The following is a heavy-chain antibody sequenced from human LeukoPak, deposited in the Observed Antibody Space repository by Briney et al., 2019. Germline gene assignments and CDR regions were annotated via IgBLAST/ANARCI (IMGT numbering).Heavy chain of an antibody. J-gene: IGHJ6*02. D-gene: IGHD3-9*01. CDR2: IYYSGST. V-gene: IGHV4-59*01. CDR3: AREVRYFYGMDV. CDR1: GGSISSYY. Sequence: SGTLSLTCTVSGGSISSYYWSWIRQPPGKGLEWIGYIYYSGSTNYNPSLKSRVTISVDTSKNQFSLKLSSVTAADTAVYYCAREVRYFYGMDVWGQGTTVTVSS.